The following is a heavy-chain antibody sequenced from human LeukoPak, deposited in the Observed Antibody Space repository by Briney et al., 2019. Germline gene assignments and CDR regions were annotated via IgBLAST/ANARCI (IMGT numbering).Heavy chain of an antibody. J-gene: IGHJ4*02. Sequence: GASVKVSCKASGGIFSNYAISWVRQAPGQGLEWMGGIIPMFGTADYAQKFQGRVTITADESTSTAYMELSSLRAADTAVYYCARDLIGSASSYSSGAWDYWGQGTLVTVSS. CDR2: IIPMFGTA. CDR3: ARDLIGSASSYSSGAWDY. V-gene: IGHV1-69*13. CDR1: GGIFSNYA. D-gene: IGHD3-22*01.